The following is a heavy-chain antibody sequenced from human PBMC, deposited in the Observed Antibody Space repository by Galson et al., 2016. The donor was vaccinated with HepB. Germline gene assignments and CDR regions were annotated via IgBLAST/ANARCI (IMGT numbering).Heavy chain of an antibody. CDR1: GSTFSSYE. CDR3: ASAPGPFHYHYAMDV. Sequence: SLRLSCAASGSTFSSYEMNWVRQAPGKGLEWLSYISRGGGTIYYAGSVKGRFTISRDNAKNSLYLQMSSLRADDTAVYYCASAPGPFHYHYAMDVWGHGTTVTVSS. V-gene: IGHV3-48*03. J-gene: IGHJ6*02. CDR2: ISRGGGTI.